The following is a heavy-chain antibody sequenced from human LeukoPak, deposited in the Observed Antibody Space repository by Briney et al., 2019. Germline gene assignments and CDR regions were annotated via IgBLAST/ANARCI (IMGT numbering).Heavy chain of an antibody. Sequence: SETLSLTCTVSAGSISSSRYYWGWIRQPPGKGLEWIGTIYYSGNTNYNPSLKSRVTISVDTSKNQFSLKLSSVTAADTAVYYCARADIVVVPAAIRYYFDYWGQGTLVTVSS. CDR1: AGSISSSRYY. V-gene: IGHV4-39*07. CDR3: ARADIVVVPAAIRYYFDY. J-gene: IGHJ4*02. D-gene: IGHD2-2*01. CDR2: IYYSGNT.